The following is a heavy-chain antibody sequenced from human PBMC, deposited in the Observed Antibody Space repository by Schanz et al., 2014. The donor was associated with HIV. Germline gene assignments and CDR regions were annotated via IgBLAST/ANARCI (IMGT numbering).Heavy chain of an antibody. CDR2: VNPKSGNT. V-gene: IGHV1-8*02. CDR1: GYSFTSYD. D-gene: IGHD2-2*02. J-gene: IGHJ6*02. Sequence: QEQLVQSGAAVRKPGSSVTVSCTASGYSFTSYDINWVRQVTGQGLEWMGWVNPKSGNTGYAQKFQGRVTMTRNTSISTAYMELSSLGSEDTAMYYCARRRSEIVPAAIVLHYYYGFDVWGQGTTVTVS. CDR3: ARRRSEIVPAAIVLHYYYGFDV.